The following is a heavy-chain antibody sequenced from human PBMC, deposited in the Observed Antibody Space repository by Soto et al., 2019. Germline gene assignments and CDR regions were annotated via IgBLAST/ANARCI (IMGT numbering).Heavy chain of an antibody. Sequence: QITLKESGPTLVKPTQTLTLTYTFSGFSLSTSGVGVGWIRQPPGKALEWLALIYWDDDKRYSPSLKNRLTITKDTSRNQVVLTMTNMDPVDTATYYCAHINTTSSCDYWGQGTLVTVSS. V-gene: IGHV2-5*02. D-gene: IGHD1-1*01. CDR2: IYWDDDK. J-gene: IGHJ4*02. CDR1: GFSLSTSGVG. CDR3: AHINTTSSCDY.